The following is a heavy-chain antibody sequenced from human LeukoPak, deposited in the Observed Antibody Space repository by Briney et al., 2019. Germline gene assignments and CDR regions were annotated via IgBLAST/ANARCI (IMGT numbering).Heavy chain of an antibody. V-gene: IGHV3-23*01. Sequence: PGGSLRLSCAASGFSFSTHAMSWVRQAPGKGLEWVSTIYYSGGNTYSADSVKGRFTISRDNAKNTLYLQMNSLRAEDTAVYYCAKESPDYYDSSGYYYSEYDYWGQGTLVTVSS. D-gene: IGHD3-22*01. J-gene: IGHJ4*02. CDR1: GFSFSTHA. CDR2: IYYSGGNT. CDR3: AKESPDYYDSSGYYYSEYDY.